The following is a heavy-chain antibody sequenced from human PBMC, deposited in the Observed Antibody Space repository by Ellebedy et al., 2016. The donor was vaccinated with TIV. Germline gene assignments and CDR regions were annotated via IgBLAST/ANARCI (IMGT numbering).Heavy chain of an antibody. J-gene: IGHJ4*02. CDR1: GYSISSGYY. V-gene: IGHV4-38-2*02. CDR2: IYHSGST. Sequence: SETLSLXXTVSGYSISSGYYWGWIRQPPGKGLEWIGSIYHSGSTYYNPSLKSRVTISVDTSKNQFSLKLSSVTAADTAVYYCASSYYDSSGLFDYWGQGTLVTVSS. CDR3: ASSYYDSSGLFDY. D-gene: IGHD3-22*01.